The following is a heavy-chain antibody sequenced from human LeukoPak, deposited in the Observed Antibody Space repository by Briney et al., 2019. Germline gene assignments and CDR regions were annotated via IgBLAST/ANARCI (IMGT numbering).Heavy chain of an antibody. CDR3: AKRDWPYFFDY. CDR1: GFWFSNYG. Sequence: GGSLRLSCAASGFWFSNYGMNWVRHAPGKGLEWVALITGNGAETHYSDSVKGRFTVFRDNSKNTLHLQMNSLRVDDTAVYFCAKRDWPYFFDYWGQGTPVTVSS. J-gene: IGHJ4*02. CDR2: ITGNGAET. V-gene: IGHV3-23*01. D-gene: IGHD3/OR15-3a*01.